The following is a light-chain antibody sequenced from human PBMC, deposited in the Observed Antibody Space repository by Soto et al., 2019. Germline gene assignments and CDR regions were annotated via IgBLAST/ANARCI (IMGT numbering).Light chain of an antibody. CDR3: QQANRFPWT. V-gene: IGKV1-12*01. CDR2: AAA. J-gene: IGKJ1*01. Sequence: DIQMTQSPSSVSASVGDRVTITCRASQGISSWLAWYQQKPGKAPKLLIYAAASLQSRVPSRFSGSGSGTKVSLTISSLQAEDFAPYYCQQANRFPWTFGQGTKVDVK. CDR1: QGISSW.